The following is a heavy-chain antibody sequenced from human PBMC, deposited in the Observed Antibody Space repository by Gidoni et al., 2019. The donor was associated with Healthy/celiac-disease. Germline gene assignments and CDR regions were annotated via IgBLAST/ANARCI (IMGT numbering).Heavy chain of an antibody. CDR2: ISAYNGNT. V-gene: IGHV1-18*04. CDR1: GYTFTSYG. Sequence: QVQLVQSGAEVKKPGASVKVYCKASGYTFTSYGISWVRQAPGQGLEWMGWISAYNGNTNYAQKLQGRVTMTTDTSTSTAYMELRSLRSDDTAVYYCARDYTESGSYFYDAFDIWGQGTMVTVSS. J-gene: IGHJ3*02. CDR3: ARDYTESGSYFYDAFDI. D-gene: IGHD1-26*01.